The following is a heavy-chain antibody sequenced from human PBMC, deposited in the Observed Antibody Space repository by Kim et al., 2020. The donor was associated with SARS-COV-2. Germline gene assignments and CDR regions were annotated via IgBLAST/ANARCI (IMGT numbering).Heavy chain of an antibody. V-gene: IGHV4-61*01. CDR1: GGSVSSGSYY. Sequence: SETLSLTCTVSGGSVSSGSYYWSWIRQPPGKGLEWIGYIYYSGSTNYNPSLKSRVTISVDTSKNQFSLKLSSVTAADTAVYYCARGGNYYGSGRSYYYYGMDVWGQGTTVTVSS. J-gene: IGHJ6*02. D-gene: IGHD3-10*01. CDR2: IYYSGST. CDR3: ARGGNYYGSGRSYYYYGMDV.